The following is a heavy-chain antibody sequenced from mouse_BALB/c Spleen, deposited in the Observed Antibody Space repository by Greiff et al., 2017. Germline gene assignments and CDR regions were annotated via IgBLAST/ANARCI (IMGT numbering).Heavy chain of an antibody. V-gene: IGHV1-15*01. D-gene: IGHD2-2*01. CDR1: GYTFTDYE. CDR2: IDPETGGT. CDR3: TRVYGYDNWYFDV. J-gene: IGHJ1*01. Sequence: VQLQQSGAELVRPGASVTLSCKASGYTFTDYEMHWVKQTPVHGLEWIGAIDPETGGTAYNQKFKGKATLTADKSSSTAYMELRSLTSEDSAVYYCTRVYGYDNWYFDVWGAGTTVTVSS.